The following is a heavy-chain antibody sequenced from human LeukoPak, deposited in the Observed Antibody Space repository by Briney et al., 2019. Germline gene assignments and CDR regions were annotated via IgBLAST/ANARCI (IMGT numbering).Heavy chain of an antibody. J-gene: IGHJ4*02. CDR3: ARTNPVYGDYDS. CDR1: GFSVNDNY. D-gene: IGHD4-17*01. Sequence: PGGSLRLSCAVSGFSVNDNYMSWVRQAPGKGLQRVSVMFPDGRTYYADSVKGRFTTSRDLARNTLLLQMHSLRADDTAVHYCARTNPVYGDYDSWGQGTLVTVSS. CDR2: MFPDGRT. V-gene: IGHV3-53*01.